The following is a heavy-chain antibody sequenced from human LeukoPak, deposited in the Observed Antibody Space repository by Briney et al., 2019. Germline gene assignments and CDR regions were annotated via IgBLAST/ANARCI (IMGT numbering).Heavy chain of an antibody. Sequence: GGSLRLSCAASGFTFSNYGMHWVRQAPGKGLEWVAVISYDESDQYYADSVKGRFTISRENSKNTLYLQMNSLRPEDTAVYYCAKGVVAATNAAYYGMDVWGQGTTVTVSS. J-gene: IGHJ6*02. CDR2: ISYDESDQ. V-gene: IGHV3-30*18. D-gene: IGHD2-15*01. CDR1: GFTFSNYG. CDR3: AKGVVAATNAAYYGMDV.